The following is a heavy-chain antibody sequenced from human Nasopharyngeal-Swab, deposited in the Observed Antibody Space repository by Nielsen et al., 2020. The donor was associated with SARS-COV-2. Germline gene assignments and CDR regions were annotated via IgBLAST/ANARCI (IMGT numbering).Heavy chain of an antibody. J-gene: IGHJ5*02. D-gene: IGHD2-2*02. CDR3: AKDGVVVPAAIGYNWFDP. V-gene: IGHV3-23*01. CDR2: ISGSGGST. Sequence: WIRQPPGKGLEWVSAISGSGGSTYYADSVKGRFTISRDNSKNTLYLQMNSLRAEDTAVYYCAKDGVVVPAAIGYNWFDPWGQGTPVTVSS.